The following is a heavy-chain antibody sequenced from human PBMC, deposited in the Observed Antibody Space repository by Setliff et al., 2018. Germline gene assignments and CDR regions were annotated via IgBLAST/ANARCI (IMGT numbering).Heavy chain of an antibody. CDR1: GFTFSTYS. D-gene: IGHD3-22*01. CDR2: ISSTSTYI. Sequence: GGSLRLSCAASGFTFSTYSFNWVRQAPGKGLEWVSAISSTSTYIYYADSVKGRFTISRDDSKNSLYLHMNSLRAEDTAVYYCARLALTGYDSSGYYYAPDYYYYMDVWGKGTTVTVSS. J-gene: IGHJ6*03. CDR3: ARLALTGYDSSGYYYAPDYYYYMDV. V-gene: IGHV3-21*01.